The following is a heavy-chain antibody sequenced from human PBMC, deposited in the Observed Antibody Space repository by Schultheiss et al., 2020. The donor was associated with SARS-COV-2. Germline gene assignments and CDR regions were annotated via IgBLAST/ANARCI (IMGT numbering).Heavy chain of an antibody. D-gene: IGHD1-26*01. Sequence: ASVKVSCKASGYTFTSYGISWVRQAPGQGLEWMGWISAYNGNTNYAQKLQGRVTMTTDSSTSTAYMELRSLRSDDTAVYYCARAMAVGATQAFDYWGQGTLVTVSS. J-gene: IGHJ4*02. CDR2: ISAYNGNT. CDR3: ARAMAVGATQAFDY. CDR1: GYTFTSYG. V-gene: IGHV1-18*01.